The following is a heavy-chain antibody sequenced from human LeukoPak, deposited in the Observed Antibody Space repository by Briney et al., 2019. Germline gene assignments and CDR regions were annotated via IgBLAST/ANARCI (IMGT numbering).Heavy chain of an antibody. CDR3: ARAVRGITFGGVIDRPIVFDY. V-gene: IGHV1-18*01. J-gene: IGHJ4*02. Sequence: GASVKVSCKASGYTFTSYGISWERQAPGQGLEWMGWISAYNGNTNYAQKLQGRVTMTTDTSTSTAYMELSSLRSEDTAVYYCARAVRGITFGGVIDRPIVFDYWGQGTLVTVSS. CDR1: GYTFTSYG. D-gene: IGHD3-16*02. CDR2: ISAYNGNT.